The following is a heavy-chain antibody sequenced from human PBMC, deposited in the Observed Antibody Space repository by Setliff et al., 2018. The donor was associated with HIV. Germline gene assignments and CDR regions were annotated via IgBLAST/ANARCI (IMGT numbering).Heavy chain of an antibody. V-gene: IGHV3-30*02. CDR3: ASKGRDVYTLEAPG. D-gene: IGHD3-3*01. CDR2: IKYDGRKN. Sequence: KGLEWVAFIKYDGRKNXXXDSXKXRFTISRDNSRNTVFLQMNNLRTEDTAVXYCASKGRDVYTLEAPGWGQGTLVTVSS. J-gene: IGHJ4*02.